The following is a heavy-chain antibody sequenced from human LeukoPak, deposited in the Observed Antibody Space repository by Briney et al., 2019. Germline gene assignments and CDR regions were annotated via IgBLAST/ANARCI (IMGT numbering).Heavy chain of an antibody. V-gene: IGHV4-34*01. J-gene: IGHJ4*02. D-gene: IGHD1-26*01. Sequence: PSETLSLTCAVYGGSFSGYYWSWIRQPPGKGLEWIGEINHSGSTNYNPSLKSRVTISVDTSKNQFSLKLSSVTAADTAAYYCASISGSYWGGNYWGQGTLVTVSS. CDR2: INHSGST. CDR3: ASISGSYWGGNY. CDR1: GGSFSGYY.